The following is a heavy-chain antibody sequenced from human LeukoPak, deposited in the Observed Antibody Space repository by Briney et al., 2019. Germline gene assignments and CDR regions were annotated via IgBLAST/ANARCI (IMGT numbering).Heavy chain of an antibody. V-gene: IGHV4-39*02. CDR3: ARDKSSGALGY. Sequence: PSETLSLTCTVSGGSISSSSYYWGWIRQPPGKGLEWIGSFYYSGSTYYNPSLKSRVTISVDTSKKQFSLKLSSVTAADTAVYYCARDKSSGALGYWGQGTLVTVSS. CDR2: FYYSGST. D-gene: IGHD3-22*01. CDR1: GGSISSSSYY. J-gene: IGHJ4*02.